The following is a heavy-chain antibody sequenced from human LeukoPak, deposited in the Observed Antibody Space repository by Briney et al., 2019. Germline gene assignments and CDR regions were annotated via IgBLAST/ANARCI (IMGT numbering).Heavy chain of an antibody. CDR2: IKQDGSEK. CDR3: ARVKGITVVRGVIIKTYYFDY. J-gene: IGHJ4*02. CDR1: GFTFSSYW. D-gene: IGHD3-10*01. Sequence: GGSLRLSCAASGFTFSSYWMSWVRQAPGKGLEWVANIKQDGSEKSYVDSVKGRFTISRDNTKNSLYLQMNSLRAEDTAVYFCARVKGITVVRGVIIKTYYFDYWGQGTLVTVSS. V-gene: IGHV3-7*01.